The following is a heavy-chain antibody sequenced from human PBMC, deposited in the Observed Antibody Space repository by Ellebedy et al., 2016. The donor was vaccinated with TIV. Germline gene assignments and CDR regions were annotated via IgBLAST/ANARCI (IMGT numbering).Heavy chain of an antibody. Sequence: PGGSLRLSCAASGFTFSSHEMNWVRQAPGKGLEWVSYMSSSGNSIYYADSVKGRFTISRDNAKNSLYLQMNSLRAEDTAVYYCARNWGPLWGQGTLVTVSS. CDR3: ARNWGPL. V-gene: IGHV3-48*03. D-gene: IGHD3-16*01. J-gene: IGHJ4*02. CDR1: GFTFSSHE. CDR2: MSSSGNSI.